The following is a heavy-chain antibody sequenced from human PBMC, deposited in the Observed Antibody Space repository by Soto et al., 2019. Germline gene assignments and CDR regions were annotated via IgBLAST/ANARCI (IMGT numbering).Heavy chain of an antibody. D-gene: IGHD3-10*01. Sequence: EVQLVESGGGLVQPGGSLRLSCAASGFTFSSYDMHWVRQATGKGLEWVSAIGTGGDTYYPGSVKGRFTISRENAKNSLYLQMNSLRAGDTAVYYCARDGRRPRTGGRGMDVWGQGTTVTVSS. CDR1: GFTFSSYD. J-gene: IGHJ6*02. V-gene: IGHV3-13*01. CDR3: ARDGRRPRTGGRGMDV. CDR2: IGTGGDT.